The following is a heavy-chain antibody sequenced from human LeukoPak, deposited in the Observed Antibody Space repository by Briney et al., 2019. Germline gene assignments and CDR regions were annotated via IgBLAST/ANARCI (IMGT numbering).Heavy chain of an antibody. CDR1: GFSLSDHW. J-gene: IGHJ4*02. Sequence: GGSLRLSCAASGFSLSDHWMYWVRQGPGRGLVWLSRKYDGSYTSYADSVKGRFTVSRDNAKNTLYLQMNNLRAEDTAVYYCVKDYRVGSSPAFGDFWGQGTLVTVSS. D-gene: IGHD1-26*01. V-gene: IGHV3-74*01. CDR3: VKDYRVGSSPAFGDF. CDR2: KYDGSYT.